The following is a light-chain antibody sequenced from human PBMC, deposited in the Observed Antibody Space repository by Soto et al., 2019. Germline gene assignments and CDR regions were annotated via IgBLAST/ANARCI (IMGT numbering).Light chain of an antibody. V-gene: IGKV3-20*01. Sequence: EIVLTQSPGTLSLSPGERATLSCRASQSVSSSYLAWYQQKPGQAPRLLIYGASSRATGIPDRFSGSGSGTDFTLTISRLEPEDCAVYYWQQYGSSPHLTVGGGTKVEIK. CDR2: GAS. CDR3: QQYGSSPHLT. J-gene: IGKJ4*01. CDR1: QSVSSSY.